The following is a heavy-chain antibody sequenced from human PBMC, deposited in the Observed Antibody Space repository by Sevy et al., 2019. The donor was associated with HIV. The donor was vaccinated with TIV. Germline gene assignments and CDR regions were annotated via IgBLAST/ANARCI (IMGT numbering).Heavy chain of an antibody. V-gene: IGHV4-34*01. D-gene: IGHD3-10*01. CDR2: VNHSGRT. CDR3: ARGTDGSRDFDY. Sequence: SESLSLTCAVYGGSFSGYYWSWIRQPPGKGLEWIGEVNHSGRTNYNPSLKSRVTISVDTSKNQCSLRLSSVTAADMDVYYCARGTDGSRDFDYWGQGTLVTVSS. J-gene: IGHJ4*02. CDR1: GGSFSGYY.